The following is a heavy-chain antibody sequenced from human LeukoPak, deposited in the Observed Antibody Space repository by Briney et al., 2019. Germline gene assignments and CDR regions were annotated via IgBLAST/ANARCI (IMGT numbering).Heavy chain of an antibody. CDR2: ISWNSGSI. J-gene: IGHJ6*02. D-gene: IGHD1-26*01. CDR3: AKGANYYYYYGMDV. V-gene: IGHV3-9*01. Sequence: PGGSLRLSCAASGFTFDDYAMHWVRQAPGKGLEWVSGISWNSGSIGYADSVKGRFTISRDNAKNSLYLQMNSLRAEDTAFYYCAKGANYYYYYGMDVWGQGTTVTVSS. CDR1: GFTFDDYA.